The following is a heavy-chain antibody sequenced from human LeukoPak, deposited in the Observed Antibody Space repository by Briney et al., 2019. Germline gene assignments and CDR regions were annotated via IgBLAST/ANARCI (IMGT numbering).Heavy chain of an antibody. D-gene: IGHD5-24*01. J-gene: IGHJ3*02. Sequence: ASVKIPCKVSGYTFTDYYMHWVQQAPGKGLEWMGLVDPEDGETIYAEKFQGRVTITADTSTDTAYMELSSLRSEDTAVYYCATDERRKGFYDIWGQGTMVTVSS. CDR1: GYTFTDYY. V-gene: IGHV1-69-2*01. CDR2: VDPEDGET. CDR3: ATDERRKGFYDI.